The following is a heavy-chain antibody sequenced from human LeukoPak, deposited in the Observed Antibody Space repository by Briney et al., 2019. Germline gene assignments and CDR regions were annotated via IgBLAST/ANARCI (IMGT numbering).Heavy chain of an antibody. V-gene: IGHV3-21*01. Sequence: GGSLRVSCAASGFTFSSYSMNWVRQAPGKGLEWVSSISSRSSYIYHADSVKGRFTISRDNAKNSLYLQMNSLRAEDTAVYYCAREAYYYDSSGYVHDAFDIWGQGTVVTVSS. CDR3: AREAYYYDSSGYVHDAFDI. CDR1: GFTFSSYS. D-gene: IGHD3-22*01. CDR2: ISSRSSYI. J-gene: IGHJ3*02.